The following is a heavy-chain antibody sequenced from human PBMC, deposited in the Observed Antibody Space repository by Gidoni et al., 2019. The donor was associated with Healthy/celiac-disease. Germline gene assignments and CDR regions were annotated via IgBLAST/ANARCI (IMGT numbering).Heavy chain of an antibody. CDR1: GFTVSSNY. CDR2: IYSGGST. Sequence: EVQLVETGGGLIQPGGSLRLSCAASGFTVSSNYMSWVRQAPGKGLEWVSVIYSGGSTYYADSVKGRFTISRDNSKNTLYLQMNSLRAEDTAVYYCARGHYDILTGYFYGMDVWGQGTTVTVSS. J-gene: IGHJ6*02. D-gene: IGHD3-9*01. CDR3: ARGHYDILTGYFYGMDV. V-gene: IGHV3-53*02.